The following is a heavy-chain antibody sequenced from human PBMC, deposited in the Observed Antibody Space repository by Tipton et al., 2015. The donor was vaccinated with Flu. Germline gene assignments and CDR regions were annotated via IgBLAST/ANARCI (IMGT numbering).Heavy chain of an antibody. CDR1: GFIFSSYS. D-gene: IGHD3-9*01. CDR3: ARSAAALRTGKTTLRYFDWLPRGGNDY. Sequence: SLRLSCAASGFIFSSYSMNWVRQAPGKGLEWVSYISSSSSTIYYADSVKGRFTISRDNAKNSLYLQMNSLRAEDTAVYYCARSAAALRTGKTTLRYFDWLPRGGNDYWGQGTLVTVSS. J-gene: IGHJ4*02. CDR2: ISSSSSTI. V-gene: IGHV3-48*04.